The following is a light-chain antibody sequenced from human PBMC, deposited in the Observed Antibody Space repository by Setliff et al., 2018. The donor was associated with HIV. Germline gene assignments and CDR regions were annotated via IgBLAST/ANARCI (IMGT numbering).Light chain of an antibody. CDR3: SSYTSSSLYV. J-gene: IGLJ1*01. CDR2: EVS. V-gene: IGLV2-14*01. Sequence: QSALTQPRSVSGSPGQSVTISRTGTSSDVGGYNYVSWYQHHPGKAPKLMICEVSNRPSGVSNRFSGSKSGNTASLTISGLQADDEADYYCSSYTSSSLYVFGTGTKVTVL. CDR1: SSDVGGYNY.